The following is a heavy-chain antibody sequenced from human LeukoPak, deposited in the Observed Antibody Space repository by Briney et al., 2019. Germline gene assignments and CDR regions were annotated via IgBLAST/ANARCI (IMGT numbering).Heavy chain of an antibody. CDR1: GFTFRDYW. CDR3: ARDRAERNWTYHTLFDY. V-gene: IGHV3-74*01. Sequence: PGGSLRLSCTASGFTFRDYWMHWIRQTPREGLVWVSRINGDETSRAYADSVEGRFTISRDNAKNTLYLQIDSLRAEDSAIYYCARDRAERNWTYHTLFDYWGQGTPVTVSS. D-gene: IGHD1-7*01. CDR2: INGDETSR. J-gene: IGHJ4*02.